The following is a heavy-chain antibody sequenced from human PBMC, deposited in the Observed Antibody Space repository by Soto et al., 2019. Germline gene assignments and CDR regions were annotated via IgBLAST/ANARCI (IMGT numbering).Heavy chain of an antibody. J-gene: IGHJ3*01. CDR2: IHSAGSGT. V-gene: IGHV3-74*01. CDR1: GFTFSYYL. Sequence: EVQLGESEGGLVQPGGSLRLSCAASGFTFSYYLMHWVRQAPGQGLVWVSRIHSAGSGTTYADSVKGRFTISRDHAKNTLYLQLNSLRAEHTGVYYCARDDRGAFDLWGQGTMVTVSS. CDR3: ARDDRGAFDL.